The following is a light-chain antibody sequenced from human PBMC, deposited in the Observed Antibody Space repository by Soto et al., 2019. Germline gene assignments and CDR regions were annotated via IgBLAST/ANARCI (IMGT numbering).Light chain of an antibody. CDR3: QQSYSRPTT. CDR2: GVS. V-gene: IGKV1-39*01. J-gene: IGKJ1*01. Sequence: DIQMTQSPSSLSASVGDRVTITCRASDNINNLLNWYQQKPGRAPKLLMYGVSTLQAGVPSRFSGSGSGTHFTLTISSLQPEDFATYSCQQSYSRPTTFGQGTKVDIK. CDR1: DNINNL.